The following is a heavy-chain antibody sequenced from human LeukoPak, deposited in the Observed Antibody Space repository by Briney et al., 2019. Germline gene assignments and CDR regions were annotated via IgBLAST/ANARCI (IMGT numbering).Heavy chain of an antibody. CDR3: ARDWAPLLTPTLAGY. D-gene: IGHD3-10*01. CDR1: GYTFTSYY. V-gene: IGHV1-46*01. CDR2: INPSGGST. Sequence: GASVKVSCKASGYTFTSYYMHWVRQAPGQGLEWMGIINPSGGSTSYAQKFQGRVTMTRDTSTSTVYMELSSLRSEDTAVYYCARDWAPLLTPTLAGYWGQGTLVTVSS. J-gene: IGHJ4*02.